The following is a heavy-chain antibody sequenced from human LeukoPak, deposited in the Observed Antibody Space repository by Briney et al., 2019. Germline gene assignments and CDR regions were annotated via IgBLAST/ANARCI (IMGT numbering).Heavy chain of an antibody. J-gene: IGHJ4*02. CDR3: ARDRPDYYGSGSSYYFDY. CDR2: ISAYNGNT. Sequence: ASVKVSCKASGYTFTSYGISWVRQAPGQGLEWMGWISAYNGNTNYAQKLQSRVTMTTDTSTSTAYMELRSLRSDDTAVYYCARDRPDYYGSGSSYYFDYWGQGTLVTVSS. V-gene: IGHV1-18*01. CDR1: GYTFTSYG. D-gene: IGHD3-10*01.